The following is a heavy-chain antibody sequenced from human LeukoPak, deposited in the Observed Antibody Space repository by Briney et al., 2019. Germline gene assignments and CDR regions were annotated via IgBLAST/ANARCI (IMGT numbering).Heavy chain of an antibody. V-gene: IGHV3-66*01. J-gene: IGHJ4*02. CDR2: IYSGGSA. CDR3: AGSGFKSKYYFDY. Sequence: GGSLRLSCAASGFTVSRNYMSWVRQAPGKGLEWVSIIYSGGSAYYADSVKGRFTISRDDSKNTLSLQMNGLRAEDTAVYYCAGSGFKSKYYFDYWGQGALVTVSS. CDR1: GFTVSRNY. D-gene: IGHD3-3*01.